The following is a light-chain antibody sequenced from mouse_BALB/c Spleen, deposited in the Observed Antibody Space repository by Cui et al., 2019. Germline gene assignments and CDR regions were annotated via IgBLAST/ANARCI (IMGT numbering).Light chain of an antibody. V-gene: IGKV4-58*01. CDR3: QQWSGYPFT. CDR2: RTS. CDR1: SSVSSSY. J-gene: IGKJ5*01. Sequence: ENVLTHYPPIIAAPLGQKVTMTCSASSSVSSSYLHWYQQKSGASPKPLIHRTSNLASGVPARFSGSGSGTSYSLTVSSVEAEDDATYYCQQWSGYPFTFGAGTKLGLK.